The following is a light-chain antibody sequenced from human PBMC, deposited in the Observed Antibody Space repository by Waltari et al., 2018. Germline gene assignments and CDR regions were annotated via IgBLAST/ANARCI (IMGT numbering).Light chain of an antibody. CDR3: AAWDDSLNVL. Sequence: QSGLTQPPSASGTPGQRVTISCSGSSSNIGSNTVNWYQQLPGTAPKLLIYSNNQRPAGVPDRFSGSKSGTSASLAISGLQSEDEADYYCAAWDDSLNVLFGGGTKLTVL. CDR2: SNN. J-gene: IGLJ2*01. V-gene: IGLV1-44*01. CDR1: SSNIGSNT.